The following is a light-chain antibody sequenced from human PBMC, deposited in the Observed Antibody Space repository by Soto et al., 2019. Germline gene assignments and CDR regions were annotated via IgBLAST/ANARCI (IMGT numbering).Light chain of an antibody. CDR2: EVS. Sequence: QSVLTQPASVSGSPGQSITISCTGTSSDVGGYNYVSWYQQHPGKAPKLMIYEVSNRPSGVSNRFSGSKSGNTASLTISGLQAEDEADYSCSSYTSSSTSVLFGGGTKLTVL. CDR3: SSYTSSSTSVL. J-gene: IGLJ2*01. CDR1: SSDVGGYNY. V-gene: IGLV2-14*01.